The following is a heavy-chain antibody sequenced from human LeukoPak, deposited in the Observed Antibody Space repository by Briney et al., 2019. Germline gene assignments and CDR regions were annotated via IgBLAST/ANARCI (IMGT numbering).Heavy chain of an antibody. V-gene: IGHV3-33*06. D-gene: IGHD4-17*01. J-gene: IGHJ3*01. CDR3: VKDKFMRQHHGEPGRDAFYV. CDR2: IWYGGNNK. Sequence: GGSLRLSCAASGFTFSNYGLNWVRQAPGKGREWVASIWYGGNNKDYGDSVKGRFVISRDNSKMILYLQMNRLRPKYTAVYYCVKDKFMRQHHGEPGRDAFYVWGKGTMVTVSS. CDR1: GFTFSNYG.